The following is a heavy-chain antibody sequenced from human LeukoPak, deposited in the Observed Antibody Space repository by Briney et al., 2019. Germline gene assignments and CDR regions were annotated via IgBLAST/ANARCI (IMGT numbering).Heavy chain of an antibody. CDR2: ISSSRSTI. J-gene: IGHJ4*02. CDR3: AREDYYGSGSYQG. CDR1: GFTFSSYS. V-gene: IGHV3-48*01. Sequence: TGGSLRLSCAASGFTFSSYSMNWVRQAPGKGLEWVSYISSSRSTIYYADSVKGRFTISRDNAKNSLYLQMNSLRAEDTAVYYCAREDYYGSGSYQGWGQGTLVTVSS. D-gene: IGHD3-10*01.